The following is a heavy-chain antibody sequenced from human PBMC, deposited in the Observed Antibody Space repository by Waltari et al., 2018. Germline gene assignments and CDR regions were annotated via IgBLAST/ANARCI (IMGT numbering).Heavy chain of an antibody. D-gene: IGHD2-21*02. CDR3: ARTGPVVTPSYFDY. J-gene: IGHJ4*02. CDR2: IYYSGST. Sequence: QVQLQESGPGLVKPSQTLSLTCTVSGGSISSGGYYWSWIRQHPGKGLEWIGYIYYSGSTYYNPSLKSRVTISVDTSKNQFSPKLSSVTAADTAVYYCARTGPVVTPSYFDYWGQGTLVTVSS. CDR1: GGSISSGGYY. V-gene: IGHV4-31*03.